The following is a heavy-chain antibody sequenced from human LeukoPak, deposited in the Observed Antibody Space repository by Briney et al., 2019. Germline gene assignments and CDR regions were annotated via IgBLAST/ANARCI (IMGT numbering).Heavy chain of an antibody. J-gene: IGHJ4*02. CDR2: IYYSGST. D-gene: IGHD5-18*01. CDR1: GGSISSSSYY. V-gene: IGHV4-39*01. Sequence: SETLSLTCTVSGGSISSSSYYWGWIRQPPGKGLEWIGSIYYSGSTYYNPSLKSRVTISVDTSKNQFSLKLSSVAAADTAVYYCARSTGGYSYGRYFDYWGQGTLVTVSS. CDR3: ARSTGGYSYGRYFDY.